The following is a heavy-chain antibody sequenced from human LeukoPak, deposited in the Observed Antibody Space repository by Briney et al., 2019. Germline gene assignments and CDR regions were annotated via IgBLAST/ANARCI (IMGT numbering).Heavy chain of an antibody. Sequence: PGGSLRLSCATSGFSFNGAWLSWVRQAPGKGLERIGRIQHGGTTDYAAPVKGRFTISRDDSKATLYLQMNSLKTEDTAIYYCTTVTHFYLGGQGTLVTVS. V-gene: IGHV3-15*01. CDR1: GFSFNGAW. CDR3: TTVTHFYL. CDR2: IQHGGTT. J-gene: IGHJ4*02. D-gene: IGHD2-15*01.